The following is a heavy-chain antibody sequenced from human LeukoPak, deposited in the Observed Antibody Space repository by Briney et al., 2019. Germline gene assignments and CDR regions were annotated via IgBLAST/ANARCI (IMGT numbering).Heavy chain of an antibody. CDR3: ARDLYYYGSGTYAFDI. V-gene: IGHV4-31*03. Sequence: PSQTLSLTCTVSGSSISSGGYYWSWIRQHPGKGLEWIGYIYYSGSTYYNPSLKSRVTISVDTSKNQFSLKLSSVTAADTAVYYCARDLYYYGSGTYAFDIWGQGTMVTVSS. CDR1: GSSISSGGYY. D-gene: IGHD3-10*01. CDR2: IYYSGST. J-gene: IGHJ3*02.